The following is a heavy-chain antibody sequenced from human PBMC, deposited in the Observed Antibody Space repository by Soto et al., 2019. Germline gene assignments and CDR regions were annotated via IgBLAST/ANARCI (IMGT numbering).Heavy chain of an antibody. V-gene: IGHV3-30*18. CDR3: AKDRSGSWTFDY. J-gene: IGHJ4*02. Sequence: QVQLVESGGGVVEPGRSLRLSCVASGFAFTTYNIHWVRQFPGKGLQWVAVIAYDGSFRTYADSVKGRFIVSRHNPKKTVYLEMTMLRHEDTAVYYCAKDRSGSWTFDYWGQGTLVTVSS. D-gene: IGHD6-13*01. CDR1: GFAFTTYN. CDR2: IAYDGSFR.